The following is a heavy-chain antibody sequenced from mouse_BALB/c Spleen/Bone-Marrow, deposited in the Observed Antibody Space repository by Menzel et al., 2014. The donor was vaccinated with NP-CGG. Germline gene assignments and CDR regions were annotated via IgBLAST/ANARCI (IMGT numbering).Heavy chain of an antibody. CDR3: ARFGNYEGFGY. J-gene: IGHJ3*01. Sequence: QVQLKQSGAKLVRPGASVKLSCKASGYSFTNYWMNWVKQRPGQGLEWIGMIHPSDSETRLNQKFKDKATLTVDKSSRTAYMQVSSPTSEDSAVYYCARFGNYEGFGYWGQGTLVTVSA. D-gene: IGHD2-1*01. CDR2: IHPSDSET. CDR1: GYSFTNYW. V-gene: IGHV1-74*01.